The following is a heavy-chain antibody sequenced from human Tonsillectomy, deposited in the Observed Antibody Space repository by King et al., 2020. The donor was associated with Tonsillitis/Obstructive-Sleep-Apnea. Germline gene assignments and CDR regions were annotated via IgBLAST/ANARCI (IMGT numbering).Heavy chain of an antibody. CDR2: IYYSGST. J-gene: IGHJ4*02. D-gene: IGHD3-22*01. CDR1: GGSISSSSYY. CDR3: ARVNYYDSRAFDY. V-gene: IGHV4-39*01. Sequence: QLQESGPGLVKPSETLSLTCTVSGGSISSSSYYWGWIRQPPGKGLEWIGSIYYSGSTYYNPSLKSRVTISVDTSKNQFSLKLSSVTAADTAVYYCARVNYYDSRAFDYWGQGTLVTVSS.